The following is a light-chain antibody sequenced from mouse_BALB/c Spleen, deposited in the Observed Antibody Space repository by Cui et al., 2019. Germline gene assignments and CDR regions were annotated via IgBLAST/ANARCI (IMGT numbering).Light chain of an antibody. J-gene: IGKJ1*01. CDR2: WAS. Sequence: DIVMTQSHKFMSTSVGDRVSITCKASQGVGTAVAWYQQKPGQSPKLLIYWASTRHTGVPDRFTGSGSGTDFTLTISNVQSEDLADYFCQQYSRYPWTFGGGTKLEIK. V-gene: IGKV6-23*01. CDR3: QQYSRYPWT. CDR1: QGVGTA.